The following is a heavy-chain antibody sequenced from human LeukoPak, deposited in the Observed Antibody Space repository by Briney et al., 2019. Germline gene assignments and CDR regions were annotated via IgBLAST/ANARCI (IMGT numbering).Heavy chain of an antibody. J-gene: IGHJ4*02. Sequence: GGSLRLSCAVSGITLSNYGMSWVRQAPGKGLEWVAGISDSGGRTNYADSVKGRFTISRDNLKNTLYLQMNSLRAEDTAVYFCAKRGVVIRVILVGFHKEAYYFDSWGQGALVTVSS. D-gene: IGHD3-22*01. V-gene: IGHV3-23*01. CDR1: GITLSNYG. CDR3: AKRGVVIRVILVGFHKEAYYFDS. CDR2: ISDSGGRT.